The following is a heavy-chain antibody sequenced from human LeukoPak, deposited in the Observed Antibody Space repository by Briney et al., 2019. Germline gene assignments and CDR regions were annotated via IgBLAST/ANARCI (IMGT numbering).Heavy chain of an antibody. J-gene: IGHJ4*02. CDR1: GYIFTGYY. CDR2: INPNNGGT. D-gene: IGHD5/OR15-5a*01. CDR3: ARSVQQWETNFDY. Sequence: ASLKVPCQSSGYIFTGYYIHWVRQAPGQGLEWMGWINPNNGGTDYAQRFRGRVTMTRDTSITTAYMELSRLTSDDTAVYYCARSVQQWETNFDYWGQGTLVTVSS. V-gene: IGHV1-2*02.